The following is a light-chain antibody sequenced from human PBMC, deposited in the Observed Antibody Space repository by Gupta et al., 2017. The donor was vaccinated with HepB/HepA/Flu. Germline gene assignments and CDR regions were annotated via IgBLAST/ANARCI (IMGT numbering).Light chain of an antibody. CDR1: SGHSSYA. CDR3: QTWGTGILV. Sequence: HLVLTQSPSASASLGASVNLTCTLTSGHSSYAIAWHQQQPENGPRSLMKLNSDGSHSKGDGIPDRFSGSSSGAERYLTISSLQSEDEADYYCQTWGTGILVFGGGTKLTVL. CDR2: LNSDGSH. V-gene: IGLV4-69*01. J-gene: IGLJ2*01.